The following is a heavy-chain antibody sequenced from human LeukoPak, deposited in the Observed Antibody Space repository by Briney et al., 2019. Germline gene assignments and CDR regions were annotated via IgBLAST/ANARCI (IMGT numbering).Heavy chain of an antibody. J-gene: IGHJ3*02. CDR3: AKDSIAVAGIYGAFDI. Sequence: PGGSLRLSCAASGFTFDDYAMHWVRQAPGKGLEWVSGISWNSGSIGYADSVKGRFTISRDNAKNSLYLQMNSLRAEDTALYYCAKDSIAVAGIYGAFDIWGQGTMVTVSS. D-gene: IGHD6-19*01. CDR1: GFTFDDYA. CDR2: ISWNSGSI. V-gene: IGHV3-9*01.